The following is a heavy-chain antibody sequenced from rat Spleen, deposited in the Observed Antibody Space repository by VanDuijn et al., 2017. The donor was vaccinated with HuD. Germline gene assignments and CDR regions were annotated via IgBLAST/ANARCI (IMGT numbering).Heavy chain of an antibody. D-gene: IGHD1-5*01. V-gene: IGHV5-25*01. CDR2: ISPSGAST. CDR1: GFTFSDYY. CDR3: ARLGGGYYYVMDA. Sequence: EVQLVESDGGLVQPGRSLKLSCAASGFTFSDYYMAWVRQAPTKGLEWVASISPSGASTHYRDSVKGRFTISRDNAKSTLYLQMDSLRSEDTATYYCARLGGGYYYVMDAWGQGTSVTVSS. J-gene: IGHJ4*01.